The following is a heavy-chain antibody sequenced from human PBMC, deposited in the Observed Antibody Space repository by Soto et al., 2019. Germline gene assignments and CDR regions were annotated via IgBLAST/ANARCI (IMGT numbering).Heavy chain of an antibody. D-gene: IGHD6-6*01. CDR3: AKARRAQLVQDYYFDY. CDR2: ISGSGGST. Sequence: GGSLRLSCAASGFTFSSYAMSWVRQAPGKGLEWVSAISGSGGSTYYADSVKGRFTISRDNSKNTLYLQMNSLRAEDTAVYYCAKARRAQLVQDYYFDYWGQGTLVTVSS. V-gene: IGHV3-23*01. CDR1: GFTFSSYA. J-gene: IGHJ4*02.